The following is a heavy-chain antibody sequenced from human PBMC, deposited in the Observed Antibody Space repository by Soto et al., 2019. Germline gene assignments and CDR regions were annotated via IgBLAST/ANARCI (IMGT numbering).Heavy chain of an antibody. CDR3: AMITMIHSFDP. J-gene: IGHJ5*02. Sequence: QVQLVQSGAEVKKPGSSVKVSCKASGGTFRSNGISWVRQDPGQGLEWLGGIIPIVHTASYAQTFRGRVTITADESTTTAYMELSSLRSEDTAVYYCAMITMIHSFDPWGQGTLVTVSS. V-gene: IGHV1-69*01. D-gene: IGHD3-22*01. CDR2: IIPIVHTA. CDR1: GGTFRSNG.